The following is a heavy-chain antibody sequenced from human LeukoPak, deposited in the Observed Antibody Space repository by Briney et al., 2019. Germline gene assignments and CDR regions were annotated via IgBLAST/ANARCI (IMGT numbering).Heavy chain of an antibody. V-gene: IGHV3-43*02. CDR1: GINFADYA. CDR2: ISADGGST. CDR3: AKESGKFDY. J-gene: IGHJ4*02. Sequence: GGSLRLSCVVSGINFADYAMHWVRQPPGKGLEWVSLISADGGSTFSADSVKGRFSISRDNSKNSLYLQMDSLRSEDTAMYYCAKESGKFDYWGQGTLVAVSS.